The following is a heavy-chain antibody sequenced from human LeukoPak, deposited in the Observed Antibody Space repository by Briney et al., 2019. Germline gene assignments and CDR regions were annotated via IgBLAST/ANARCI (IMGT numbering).Heavy chain of an antibody. D-gene: IGHD6-25*01. J-gene: IGHJ4*02. CDR1: KFAFSSYA. CDR3: AKTSGGNC. Sequence: GGSLRLSCAASKFAFSSYAMSWVRQAPGKGLEWVSAISSGGGSAYYAESVEGRFTISRDNSKEMLYLQMNSLRAEDTAVYYCAKTSGGNCWGQGTLVTVSS. CDR2: ISSGGGSA. V-gene: IGHV3-23*01.